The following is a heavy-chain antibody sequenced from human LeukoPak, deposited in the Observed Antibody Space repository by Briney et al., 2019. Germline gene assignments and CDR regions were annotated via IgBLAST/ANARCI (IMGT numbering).Heavy chain of an antibody. CDR3: ARVGVVVVPAAIDYYYYYMDV. D-gene: IGHD2-2*02. Sequence: SQTLSLTCTVSGGSISSGSYYWSWIRQPAGKGLEWIGRIYTSGSTNYNPSLKSRVTISVDTSKNQFSLKLSSVTAADTAVYYCARVGVVVVPAAIDYYYYYMDVWGKGTTVTVSS. CDR1: GGSISSGSYY. CDR2: IYTSGST. V-gene: IGHV4-61*02. J-gene: IGHJ6*03.